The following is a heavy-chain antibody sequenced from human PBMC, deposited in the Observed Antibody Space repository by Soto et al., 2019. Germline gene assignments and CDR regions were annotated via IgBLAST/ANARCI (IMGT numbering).Heavy chain of an antibody. J-gene: IGHJ4*02. CDR3: ARERSDYIWGSWQYYFDY. V-gene: IGHV4-59*01. Sequence: SETLSLTCTVSGGSISSYYWSWIRQPPGKGLEWIGYIYYSGSTNYNPSLKSRVTISIDTSKNQFSLKLSSVTAADTAVYYCARERSDYIWGSWQYYFDYWGQGTLVTVSS. CDR2: IYYSGST. CDR1: GGSISSYY. D-gene: IGHD3-16*01.